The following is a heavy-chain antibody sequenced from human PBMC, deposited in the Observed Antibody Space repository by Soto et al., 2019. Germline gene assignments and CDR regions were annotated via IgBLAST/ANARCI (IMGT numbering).Heavy chain of an antibody. J-gene: IGHJ6*03. CDR3: ARDDVHCSGGRCHGVPMDV. CDR2: IYYSGST. Sequence: SETLSLTCTVSGGSISSGGYYWSWIRQHPGKGLEWIGYIYYSGSTYYNPSLKSRVTISVDTSKNQFSLKLSSVTAADTAVYYCARDDVHCSGGRCHGVPMDVWGKGTTVTVSS. CDR1: GGSISSGGYY. V-gene: IGHV4-31*03. D-gene: IGHD2-15*01.